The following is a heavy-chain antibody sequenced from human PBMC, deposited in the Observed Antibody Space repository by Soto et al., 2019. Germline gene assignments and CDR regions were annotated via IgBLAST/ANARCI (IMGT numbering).Heavy chain of an antibody. CDR2: IIPILGIA. V-gene: IGHV1-69*02. CDR3: ARVVAASLNDAFDI. J-gene: IGHJ3*02. Sequence: QVQLVQSGAEVKKPGSSVKVSCKASGGTFSSYTISWVRQAPGQGLEWMGRIIPILGIANYAQKFQGRVTITADKSTSTAYMELSSLRSEDMAMYYCARVVAASLNDAFDIWGQGTMVTVSS. D-gene: IGHD2-15*01. CDR1: GGTFSSYT.